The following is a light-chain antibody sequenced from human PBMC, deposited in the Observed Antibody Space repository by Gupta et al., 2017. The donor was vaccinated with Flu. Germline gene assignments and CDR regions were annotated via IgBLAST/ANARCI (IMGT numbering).Light chain of an antibody. J-gene: IGLJ3*02. CDR2: DDR. CDR1: NIGSNS. Sequence: SYVLTQPPSVSVPPGQPARITCGGNNIGSNSVHGYQQKPGQAPVLLVYDDRDRPSGIPERFSGSNSGTTATLTTTRVEAGDEADYYCQVCDTSSENWVFGGGTKLTVL. V-gene: IGLV3-21*02. CDR3: QVCDTSSENWV.